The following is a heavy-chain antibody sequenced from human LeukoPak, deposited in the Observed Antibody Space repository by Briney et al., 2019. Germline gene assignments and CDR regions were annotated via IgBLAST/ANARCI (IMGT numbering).Heavy chain of an antibody. CDR2: IRYDGSNK. Sequence: GGSLRLSCAASGFTFSSYGMHWVRQAPGKGLEWVAFIRYDGSNKYYADSVKGRFTISRDNSKNTLYLQMNSLRAEDTAVYYCAKDLGLIAAEYYFDYWGQGTLVTVSS. CDR1: GFTFSSYG. V-gene: IGHV3-30*02. D-gene: IGHD6-13*01. CDR3: AKDLGLIAAEYYFDY. J-gene: IGHJ4*02.